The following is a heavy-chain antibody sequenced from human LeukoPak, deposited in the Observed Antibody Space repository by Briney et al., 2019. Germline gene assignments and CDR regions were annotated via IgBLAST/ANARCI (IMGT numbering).Heavy chain of an antibody. CDR2: LSGSGGTT. Sequence: PGGSLRLSCAASGFTFSSYAMSWVRQAPGKGLEWVSALSGSGGTTYYADSVKGRFTISRDNSQNTLYLQMNSLRSEDTAVYYCAQGRCSGGNCYDFDYWGQGTLVTVSS. D-gene: IGHD2-15*01. CDR1: GFTFSSYA. CDR3: AQGRCSGGNCYDFDY. V-gene: IGHV3-23*01. J-gene: IGHJ4*02.